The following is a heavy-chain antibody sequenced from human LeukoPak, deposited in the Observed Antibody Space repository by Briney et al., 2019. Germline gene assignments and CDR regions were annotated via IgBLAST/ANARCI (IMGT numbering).Heavy chain of an antibody. Sequence: SETLSLTCTVSGGSISSGSYYWSWIRQPVGKGLEWIGRIYTSGSTNYNPSLKSRVTISVDTSKNQFSLKLSSVTAADTAVYYCAREQQLVPNWSDPWGQGTLVTVSS. J-gene: IGHJ5*02. CDR3: AREQQLVPNWSDP. D-gene: IGHD6-13*01. CDR2: IYTSGST. CDR1: GGSISSGSYY. V-gene: IGHV4-61*02.